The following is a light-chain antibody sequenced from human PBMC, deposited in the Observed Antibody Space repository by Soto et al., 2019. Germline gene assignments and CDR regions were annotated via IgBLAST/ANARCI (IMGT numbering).Light chain of an antibody. CDR3: CSYAGSQTLI. J-gene: IGLJ2*01. V-gene: IGLV2-11*01. Sequence: QSVLTQPRSVSGSPGQSVTISCAGTSSDVGGYDYVSWYQQHPDKVPKILIFDVTKRPSGVPARFTGSKSGNTASLTIFGLQADDEADYYCCSYAGSQTLIFGGGTQLTVL. CDR1: SSDVGGYDY. CDR2: DVT.